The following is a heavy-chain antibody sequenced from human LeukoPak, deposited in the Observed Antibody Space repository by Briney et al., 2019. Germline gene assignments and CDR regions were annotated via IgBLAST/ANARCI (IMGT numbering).Heavy chain of an antibody. CDR2: IYYSGST. D-gene: IGHD6-19*01. Sequence: PSETLSLTCTVSGGSISSSSYYWGWIRQPPGKGLEWIGSIYYSGSTYYNPSLKSRVTISVDTSKNQFSLKLSSVTAADTAVYYCARERGSGWDRVDYWGQGTLVTVSS. CDR3: ARERGSGWDRVDY. V-gene: IGHV4-39*07. CDR1: GGSISSSSYY. J-gene: IGHJ4*02.